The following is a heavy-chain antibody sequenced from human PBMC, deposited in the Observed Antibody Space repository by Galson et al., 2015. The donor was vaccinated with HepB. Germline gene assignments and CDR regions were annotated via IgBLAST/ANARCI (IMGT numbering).Heavy chain of an antibody. CDR1: GGTFSSYT. Sequence: SVKVSCKASGGTFSSYTISWVRQAPGQGLEWMGRIIPILGIANYAQKFQGRVTITADKSTSTAYMELSSLRSEDTAVYYCALWFGDLSSGVNYWGQGTLVTVSS. V-gene: IGHV1-69*02. CDR3: ALWFGDLSSGVNY. D-gene: IGHD3-10*01. J-gene: IGHJ4*02. CDR2: IIPILGIA.